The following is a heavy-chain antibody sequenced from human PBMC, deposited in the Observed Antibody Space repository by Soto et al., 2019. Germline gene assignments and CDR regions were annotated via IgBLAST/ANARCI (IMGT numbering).Heavy chain of an antibody. V-gene: IGHV1-18*01. Sequence: GASVKVSCKASGYTFTSYGIRWVRQAPGQGLEWMGWISAYNGNTNYAQKLQGRVTMTTDTSTSTAYMELRSLRSDDTAVYYCASSGYSSGHDAFDIWGQGTMVTVSS. J-gene: IGHJ3*02. CDR1: GYTFTSYG. CDR3: ASSGYSSGHDAFDI. D-gene: IGHD6-19*01. CDR2: ISAYNGNT.